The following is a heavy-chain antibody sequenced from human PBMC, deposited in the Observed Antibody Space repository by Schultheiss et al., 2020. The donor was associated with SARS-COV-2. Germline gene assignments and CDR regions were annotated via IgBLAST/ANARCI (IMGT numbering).Heavy chain of an antibody. J-gene: IGHJ6*02. CDR1: GGSISSSNW. Sequence: SETLSLTCAVSGGSISSSNWWSWVRQPPGKGLEWIGEIYHSGSTNYNPSLKSRVTISVDTSKNQFSLKLSSVTAADTAVYYCARGGLYYYDSSGYYYYYGMDVWGQGTTVTVSS. D-gene: IGHD3-22*01. CDR3: ARGGLYYYDSSGYYYYYGMDV. CDR2: IYHSGST. V-gene: IGHV4-4*02.